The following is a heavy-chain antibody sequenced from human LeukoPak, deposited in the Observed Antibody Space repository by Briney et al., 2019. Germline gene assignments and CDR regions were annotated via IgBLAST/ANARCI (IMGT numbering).Heavy chain of an antibody. CDR2: IWYDGSNK. V-gene: IGHV3-33*01. Sequence: GGSLRLSCAASGFTFSIYGMHWVRQAPGKGLEWVAVIWYDGSNKYYADSVKGRFTISRDNSKNTLYLQMNSLRAEDTAVYYCARGAYYDSSGYLDYWGQGTLVTVSS. CDR3: ARGAYYDSSGYLDY. D-gene: IGHD3-22*01. CDR1: GFTFSIYG. J-gene: IGHJ4*02.